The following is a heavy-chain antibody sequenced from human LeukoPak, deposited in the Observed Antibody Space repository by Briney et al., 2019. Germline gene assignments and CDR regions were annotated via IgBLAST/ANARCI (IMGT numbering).Heavy chain of an antibody. J-gene: IGHJ6*02. CDR2: MNPNSGNT. Sequence: ASVKVSCQASGYTFTSYDINWVRQATGQGLEWMGWMNPNSGNTGYAQKFQGRVTMTRNTSISTAYMELSSLRSEDTAVYYCARALYSSGWYDYYYYGMDVWGQGTTVTVSS. V-gene: IGHV1-8*01. CDR3: ARALYSSGWYDYYYYGMDV. D-gene: IGHD6-19*01. CDR1: GYTFTSYD.